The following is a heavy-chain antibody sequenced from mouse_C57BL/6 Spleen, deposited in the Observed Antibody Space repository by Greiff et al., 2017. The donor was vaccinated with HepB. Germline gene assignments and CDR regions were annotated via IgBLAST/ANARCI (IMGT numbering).Heavy chain of an antibody. J-gene: IGHJ1*03. CDR1: GYTFTSYW. CDR3: GRTTVVADWYFDV. D-gene: IGHD1-1*01. CDR2: IHPNSGST. V-gene: IGHV1-64*01. Sequence: QVQLQQPGAELVKPGASVKLSCKASGYTFTSYWMHWVKQRPGQGLEWIGMIHPNSGSTNYNEKFKSKATLTVDKSSSTAYMQLSSLTSEDSAVYYCGRTTVVADWYFDVWGTGTTVTVSS.